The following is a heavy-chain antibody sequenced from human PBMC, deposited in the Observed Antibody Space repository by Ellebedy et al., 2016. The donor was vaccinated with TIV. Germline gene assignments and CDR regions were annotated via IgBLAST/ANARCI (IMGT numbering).Heavy chain of an antibody. CDR3: SRNLGHYMLSD. J-gene: IGHJ4*02. V-gene: IGHV3-15*01. CDR2: IKSKTDGETI. D-gene: IGHD2-8*01. Sequence: GGSLRLSXAASGFTFSNAWMSWVRQAPGKGLEWVGRIKSKTDGETIDYAAPVKGRFTISRDNAKKSLFLQMNSLRVEDTAMYYCSRNLGHYMLSDWGQGSLVTVSS. CDR1: GFTFSNAW.